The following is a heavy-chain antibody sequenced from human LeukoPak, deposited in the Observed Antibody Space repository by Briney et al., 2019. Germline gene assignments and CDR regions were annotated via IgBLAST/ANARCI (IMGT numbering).Heavy chain of an antibody. D-gene: IGHD3-10*01. CDR3: ATYAGSSSKYFRD. CDR2: IYPADSDT. CDR1: GYSFTNYW. Sequence: HGESLKISCKGSGYSFTNYWITWVRQMPGKGLEWMGIIYPADSDTKYSPSFQGQVTISADKSITTAYLQWSSLQASDTAIYYCATYAGSSSKYFRDWGQGTLVTVSS. V-gene: IGHV5-51*01. J-gene: IGHJ1*01.